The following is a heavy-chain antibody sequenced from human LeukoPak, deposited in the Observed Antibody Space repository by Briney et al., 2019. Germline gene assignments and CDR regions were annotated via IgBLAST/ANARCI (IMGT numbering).Heavy chain of an antibody. J-gene: IGHJ4*02. Sequence: GGSLRLSCAASGVTFSNAWMSWVRQAPGKGLQWVGRIKSKTDGGTTDYAAPVKGRFTISRDDSKNTLYLQMNSLKTEDTAVYYCTTEGTVTTPFDYWGQGTLVTVSS. V-gene: IGHV3-15*01. CDR3: TTEGTVTTPFDY. CDR2: IKSKTDGGTT. CDR1: GVTFSNAW. D-gene: IGHD4-17*01.